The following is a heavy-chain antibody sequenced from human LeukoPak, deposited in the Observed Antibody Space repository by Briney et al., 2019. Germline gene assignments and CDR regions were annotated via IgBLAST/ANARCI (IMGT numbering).Heavy chain of an antibody. Sequence: PGGSLRLSCAASGFTFSPLGMNWVRQAPGRGLEWVSYISSGSSTTYYADSVKGRFTISRDNAKNSLYLQVNSLRDEDTAVYYCARGRGLTLSYHYFDYWGQGTLVTVS. CDR2: ISSGSSTT. V-gene: IGHV3-48*02. D-gene: IGHD3-10*01. CDR3: ARGRGLTLSYHYFDY. CDR1: GFTFSPLG. J-gene: IGHJ4*02.